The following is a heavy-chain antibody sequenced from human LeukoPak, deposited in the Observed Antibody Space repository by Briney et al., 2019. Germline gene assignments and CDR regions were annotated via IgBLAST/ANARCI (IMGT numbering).Heavy chain of an antibody. J-gene: IGHJ4*02. CDR2: MNPNSGNT. D-gene: IGHD3-22*01. Sequence: ASVKVSCKASGYTFTSYDINWVRQATGQGLEWMGWMNPNSGNTGYAQKFQGRVTMTRNTSISTAYMELSSLRSEDTAVYYCAREDHYYDSSGYSGLDYWGQGTLVTVSS. V-gene: IGHV1-8*01. CDR1: GYTFTSYD. CDR3: AREDHYYDSSGYSGLDY.